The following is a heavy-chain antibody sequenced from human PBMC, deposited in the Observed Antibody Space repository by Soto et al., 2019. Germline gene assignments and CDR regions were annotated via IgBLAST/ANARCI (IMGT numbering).Heavy chain of an antibody. J-gene: IGHJ6*03. CDR3: ARGLRAPSLPLTDDYYYYMDV. Sequence: QVQLVQSGAEVKKPGASVKVSCKASGYTFTSYDINWVRQATGQGLEWMGWMNPNSGNTGYAQKFQGRVTMTRNTSISTGYMELSSLRSEDTAVYYCARGLRAPSLPLTDDYYYYMDVWGKGTTVTVSS. CDR2: MNPNSGNT. CDR1: GYTFTSYD. V-gene: IGHV1-8*01.